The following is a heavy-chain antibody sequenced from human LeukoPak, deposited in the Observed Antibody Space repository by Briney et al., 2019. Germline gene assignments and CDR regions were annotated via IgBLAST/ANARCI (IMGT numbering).Heavy chain of an antibody. J-gene: IGHJ4*02. CDR3: ARGPPNWGYDY. V-gene: IGHV1-8*01. Sequence: ASVKVSCKASGYTFINYVIHWVRQAPGQRPEWMGWMSPNSGDTGYAQKFQDRVTMTRNTSISTAYMELSSLRSDDTAVYYCARGPPNWGYDYWGPGTLVTVSS. CDR1: GYTFINYV. CDR2: MSPNSGDT. D-gene: IGHD7-27*01.